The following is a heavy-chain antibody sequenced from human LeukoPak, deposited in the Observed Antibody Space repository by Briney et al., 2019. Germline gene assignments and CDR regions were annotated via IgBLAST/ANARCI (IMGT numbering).Heavy chain of an antibody. CDR3: ARDPTTVTTIFDS. Sequence: SETLSLTCSVSGVSVSAYYWSWIRQPAGKGLEWIGRIYPGESIYASENTNYNPSLKSRVSMSGDTSKNQVSLKLRSVTAADTAVYYCARDPTTVTTIFDSWGQGTLVTVSS. CDR1: GVSVSAYY. V-gene: IGHV4-4*07. J-gene: IGHJ4*02. CDR2: IYPGESIYASENT. D-gene: IGHD4-17*01.